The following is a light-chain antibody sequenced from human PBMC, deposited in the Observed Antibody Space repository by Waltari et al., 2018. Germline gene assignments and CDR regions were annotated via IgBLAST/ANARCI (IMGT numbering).Light chain of an antibody. CDR1: QSLLHSNGYNY. J-gene: IGKJ1*01. CDR3: MQALQRGT. V-gene: IGKV2-28*01. Sequence: DIVMTQSPLSLPVTPGEPASISCRSSQSLLHSNGYNYLDWYLQKPGQSPQLLIYLGSNRASGVPDRFSGSGSGTDFTRKISRVEAEDVGFYYFMQALQRGTFGQGTKVEIK. CDR2: LGS.